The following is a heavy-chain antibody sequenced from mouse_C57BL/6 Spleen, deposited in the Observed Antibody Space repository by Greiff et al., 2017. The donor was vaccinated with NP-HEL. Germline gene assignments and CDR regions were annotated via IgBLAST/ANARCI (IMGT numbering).Heavy chain of an antibody. CDR3: ASYYGSSYEYFDV. CDR2: IDPEDGET. D-gene: IGHD1-1*01. V-gene: IGHV14-2*01. CDR1: GFNIKDYY. Sequence: EVNVVESGAELVKPGASVKLSCTASGFNIKDYYMHWVKQRTEQGLEWIGRIDPEDGETKYAPKFQGKATITADTSSNTAYLQLSSLTSEDTAVYYCASYYGSSYEYFDVWGTGTTVTVSS. J-gene: IGHJ1*03.